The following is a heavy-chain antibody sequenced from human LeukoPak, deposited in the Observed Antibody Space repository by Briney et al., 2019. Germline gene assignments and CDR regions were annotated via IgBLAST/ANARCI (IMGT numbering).Heavy chain of an antibody. J-gene: IGHJ6*03. CDR1: GFTFDDYG. CDR2: INWYGGST. D-gene: IGHD6-13*01. CDR3: ARAYSSSWDDSDYYYMDV. Sequence: GGSLRLSCAASGFTFDDYGMSWVRQAPGKGLEWVSGINWYGGSTGYADSVKGRFTISRDNAKNSLYLQMNSLRAEDTALYYCARAYSSSWDDSDYYYMDVWGKGTTVTVSS. V-gene: IGHV3-20*04.